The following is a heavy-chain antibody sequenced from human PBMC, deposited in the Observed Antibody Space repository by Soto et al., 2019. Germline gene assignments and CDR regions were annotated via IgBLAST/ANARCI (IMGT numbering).Heavy chain of an antibody. V-gene: IGHV4-31*03. CDR1: GGSISSGGYY. CDR2: IYYSGST. D-gene: IGHD3-16*01. J-gene: IGHJ4*02. Sequence: QVQLQESGPGLVKPSQTLSLTCTVSGGSISSGGYYWSWIRQHPGKGLEWIGYIYYSGSTYYNPSLKRRVTISVDTSKNQFSLKLSSVTAADTAVYYCATRSHYYDYVWGSYRGYFDYWGQGTLVTVSS. CDR3: ATRSHYYDYVWGSYRGYFDY.